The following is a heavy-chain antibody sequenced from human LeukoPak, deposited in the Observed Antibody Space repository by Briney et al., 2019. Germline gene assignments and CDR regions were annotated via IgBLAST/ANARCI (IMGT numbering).Heavy chain of an antibody. D-gene: IGHD6-13*01. J-gene: IGHJ6*02. CDR2: INHSGST. CDR1: GGSFSGYY. V-gene: IGHV4-34*01. Sequence: PSETLSLTCAVYGGSFSGYYWSWIRQPPGKGLEWIGEINHSGSTNYNPSLKSRVTISVDTSKNQFSLKLSSVTAADTAVYYCARRIAAAGTPGHSGMDVWVQGTTVTVSS. CDR3: ARRIAAAGTPGHSGMDV.